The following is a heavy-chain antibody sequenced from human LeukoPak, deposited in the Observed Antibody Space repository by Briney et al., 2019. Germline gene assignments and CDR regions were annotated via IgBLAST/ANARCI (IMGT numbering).Heavy chain of an antibody. CDR3: ARDVRRDSSSSTPYNWFDP. J-gene: IGHJ5*02. CDR2: IIPILGIA. Sequence: ASVKVSCKASGYTFTGYYMHWVRQAPGQGLEWMGRIIPILGIANYAQKFQGRVTITADKSTSTAYMELSSLRSEDMAVYYCARDVRRDSSSSTPYNWFDPWGQGTLVTVSS. CDR1: GYTFTGYY. V-gene: IGHV1-69*04. D-gene: IGHD6-6*01.